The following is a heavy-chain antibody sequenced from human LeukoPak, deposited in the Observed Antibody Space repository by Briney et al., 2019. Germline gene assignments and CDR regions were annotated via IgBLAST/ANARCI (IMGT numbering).Heavy chain of an antibody. D-gene: IGHD3-9*01. V-gene: IGHV3-30*18. CDR2: ISYDGSNK. CDR1: GFTFSSYG. CDR3: AKGHSYDILTGYHPLDY. Sequence: GRSLRLSCAASGFTFSSYGMHWVRQAPGKGLEWVAVISYDGSNKYYADSVKGRSTISRDNSKNTLYLQMNSLRAEDTAVYYCAKGHSYDILTGYHPLDYWGQGTLVTVSS. J-gene: IGHJ4*02.